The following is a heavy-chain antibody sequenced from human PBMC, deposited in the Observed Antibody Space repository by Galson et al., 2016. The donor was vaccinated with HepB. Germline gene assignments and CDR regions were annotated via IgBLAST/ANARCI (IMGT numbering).Heavy chain of an antibody. CDR2: ITSSNTYM. V-gene: IGHV3-21*01. CDR1: GFTFTIYT. D-gene: IGHD3-10*01. Sequence: SLRLSCAASGFTFTIYTMNWVRQAPGKGLEWVSSITSSNTYMYYADSVKGRFTISRDNAKNSLDLQMNSLRAEDTAVYYCARGGKFGELLGYLTWFDPWGQGTLVTVSS. J-gene: IGHJ5*02. CDR3: ARGGKFGELLGYLTWFDP.